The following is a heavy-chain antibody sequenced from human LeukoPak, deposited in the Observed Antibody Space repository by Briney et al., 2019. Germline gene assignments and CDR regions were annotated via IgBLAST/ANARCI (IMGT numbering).Heavy chain of an antibody. CDR3: ARDPGVLRFLEWPDAFDI. CDR2: ISYDGSNK. Sequence: GGSLRLSCAASGFTFSSYAMHWVRQAPGKGLEWVAVISYDGSNKYYADSVKGRFTISRDNSKNTLYLQMNSLRAEDTAVYYCARDPGVLRFLEWPDAFDIWGQGTMVTVSS. J-gene: IGHJ3*02. D-gene: IGHD3-3*01. V-gene: IGHV3-30-3*01. CDR1: GFTFSSYA.